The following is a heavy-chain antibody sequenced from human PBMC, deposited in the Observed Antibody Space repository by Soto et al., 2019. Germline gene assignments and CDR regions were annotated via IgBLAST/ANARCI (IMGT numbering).Heavy chain of an antibody. CDR2: INHSGST. CDR3: ARGGIAARILAFDY. J-gene: IGHJ4*02. Sequence: PSETLSLTCAVYGGSFSGYYWSWIRQPPGKGLEWIGEINHSGSTNYNPSLKSRVTISVDTSKNQFSLKLSSVTAADTAVYYCARGGIAARILAFDYWGQGTLVTVSS. D-gene: IGHD6-6*01. CDR1: GGSFSGYY. V-gene: IGHV4-34*01.